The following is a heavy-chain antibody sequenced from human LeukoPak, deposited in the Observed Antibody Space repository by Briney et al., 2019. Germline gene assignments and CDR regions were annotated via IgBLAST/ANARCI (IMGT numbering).Heavy chain of an antibody. J-gene: IGHJ4*02. V-gene: IGHV3-21*01. CDR2: ISSGSNYI. Sequence: GGSLRLSCAASGITFSSDSMNWVRQAPGKGLEWVSSISSGSNYIYYADSVKGRFTISRDNAKNSLYLQMNSLRAEDTAVYYCARRAGAYSHPYDYWGQGTLVTVSS. D-gene: IGHD4/OR15-4a*01. CDR1: GITFSSDS. CDR3: ARRAGAYSHPYDY.